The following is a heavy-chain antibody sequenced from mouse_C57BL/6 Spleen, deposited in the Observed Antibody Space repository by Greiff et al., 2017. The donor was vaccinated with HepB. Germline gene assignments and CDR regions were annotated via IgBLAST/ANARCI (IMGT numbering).Heavy chain of an antibody. CDR1: GYTFTDYY. CDR2: IYPGSGNT. D-gene: IGHD1-1*01. Sequence: VKLVESGAELVRPGASVKLSCKASGYTFTDYYINWVKQRPGQGLEWIARIYPGSGNTYYNEKFKGKATLTAEKSSSTAYMQLSSLTSEDSAVYFCARYDCGSSYDAMDYWGQGTSVTVSS. J-gene: IGHJ4*01. CDR3: ARYDCGSSYDAMDY. V-gene: IGHV1-76*01.